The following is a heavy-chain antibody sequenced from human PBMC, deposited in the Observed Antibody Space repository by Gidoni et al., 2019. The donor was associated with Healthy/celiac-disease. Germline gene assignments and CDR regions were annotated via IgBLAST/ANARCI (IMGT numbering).Heavy chain of an antibody. CDR1: GFTYSSYA. CDR3: ARELLQWFGDITGGMDV. D-gene: IGHD3-10*01. V-gene: IGHV3-64*01. J-gene: IGHJ6*02. Sequence: EVQLVESGGGLVQPGGSLRLSCAASGFTYSSYAMHWVRQAPGKGLEYVSAISSHGGSTYYANYVKGRFTISRDNSKNTLYLQMGSLRAEDMAVYYCARELLQWFGDITGGMDVWGQGTTVTVSS. CDR2: ISSHGGST.